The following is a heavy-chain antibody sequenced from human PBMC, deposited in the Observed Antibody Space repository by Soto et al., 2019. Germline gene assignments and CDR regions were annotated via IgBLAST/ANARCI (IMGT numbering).Heavy chain of an antibody. V-gene: IGHV3-73*01. CDR1: GFSFSDYA. CDR2: IKNRANNYAT. CDR3: TRLSEGAYYHYGMNV. D-gene: IGHD1-26*01. Sequence: EEQVVESGGGLVQPGGSLKLSCPGSGFSFSDYAIHWVRQASGKGLEWVGRIKNRANNYATASAASLKGRFTVSRDDSTNRAYLEMKTLETDDTAVYYCTRLSEGAYYHYGMNVWGQGTTVTVSS. J-gene: IGHJ6*02.